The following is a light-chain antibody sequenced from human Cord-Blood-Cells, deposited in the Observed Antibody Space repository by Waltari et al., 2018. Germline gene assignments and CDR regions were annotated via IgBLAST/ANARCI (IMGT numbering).Light chain of an antibody. CDR3: QQYNNWWT. CDR2: GAS. J-gene: IGKJ1*01. V-gene: IGKV3-15*01. Sequence: SPGERATLSCRASQSVSSNLAWYQQKPGQAPRLLIYGASTRATGIPARFSGSGSGTEFTLTISSLQSKDFAVYYCQQYNNWWTFGQGTKVEIK. CDR1: QSVSSN.